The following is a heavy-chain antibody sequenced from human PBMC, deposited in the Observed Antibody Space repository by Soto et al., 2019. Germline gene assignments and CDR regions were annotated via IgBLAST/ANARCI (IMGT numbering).Heavy chain of an antibody. CDR3: ASDTLNGIDV. CDR1: GFIVSSNY. J-gene: IGHJ6*02. CDR2: IYSGGST. Sequence: EVQLVETGGGLIQPGGSLRLSCAASGFIVSSNYMSWVRQAPGKGLEWVSTIYSGGSTYYADSVKGRFTISIDSAKTTLYLQINSLRAEDTAVYYGASDTLNGIDVWGQGTTVTVS. V-gene: IGHV3-53*02.